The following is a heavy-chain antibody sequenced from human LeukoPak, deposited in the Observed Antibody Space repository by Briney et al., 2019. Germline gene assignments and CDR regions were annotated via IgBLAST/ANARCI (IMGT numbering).Heavy chain of an antibody. V-gene: IGHV1-18*01. CDR2: INAYNGNT. CDR1: GYTFTSYG. Sequence: WGSVKVSCAASGYTFTSYGISWVRQAPGQGLEWMGWINAYNGNTNYAQKLQGRVTMTTDTSTSTAYMELRSLRSDDTAVYYCARHQYYDSSGYYYNHHYYWGQGTLVTVSS. J-gene: IGHJ4*02. D-gene: IGHD3-22*01. CDR3: ARHQYYDSSGYYYNHHYY.